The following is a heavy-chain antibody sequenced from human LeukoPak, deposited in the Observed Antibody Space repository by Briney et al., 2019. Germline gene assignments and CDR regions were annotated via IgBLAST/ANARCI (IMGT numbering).Heavy chain of an antibody. J-gene: IGHJ4*02. Sequence: ASVKVSCKASGYTFTGYYMHWVRQAPGQGLEWMGWINPNSGGTNYAQKFQGRVTMTRDTSISTAYMELGRLRSDDTAVYYCARARYYYDSSGYYYVGGFDYWGQGTLVTVSS. CDR1: GYTFTGYY. D-gene: IGHD3-22*01. V-gene: IGHV1-2*02. CDR2: INPNSGGT. CDR3: ARARYYYDSSGYYYVGGFDY.